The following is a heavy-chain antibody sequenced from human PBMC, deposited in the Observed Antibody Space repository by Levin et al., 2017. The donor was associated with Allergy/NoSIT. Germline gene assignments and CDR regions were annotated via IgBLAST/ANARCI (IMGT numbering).Heavy chain of an antibody. CDR1: GFTFGDYA. Sequence: GGSLRLSCTASGFTFGDYAMSWFRQAPGKGLEWVAFLRSIRHGGTSEYAASVKGRFIISRDDSKSIAYLQMNSLKIEDTAMYYCTRDIAARHWFDPWGQGTQVTVSS. J-gene: IGHJ5*02. V-gene: IGHV3-49*03. CDR3: TRDIAARHWFDP. D-gene: IGHD6-6*01. CDR2: LRSIRHGGTS.